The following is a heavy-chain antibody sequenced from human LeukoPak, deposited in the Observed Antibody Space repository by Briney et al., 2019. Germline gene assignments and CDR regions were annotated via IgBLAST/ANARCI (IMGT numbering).Heavy chain of an antibody. J-gene: IGHJ4*02. Sequence: GGSLRLSCAASEFTFSNYWMSWVRQAPGKGLEWVSSISSSSSYIYYADSVKGRFTISRDNAKNSLYLQMNSLRAEDTAVYYCARDRCSGGSCYSLCDYWGQGTLVTVSS. CDR3: ARDRCSGGSCYSLCDY. D-gene: IGHD2-15*01. CDR2: ISSSSSYI. V-gene: IGHV3-21*01. CDR1: EFTFSNYW.